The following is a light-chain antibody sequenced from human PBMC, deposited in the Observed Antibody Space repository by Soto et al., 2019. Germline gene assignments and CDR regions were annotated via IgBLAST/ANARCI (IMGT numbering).Light chain of an antibody. V-gene: IGKV1-39*01. CDR1: QNINTY. Sequence: DLQMTQSPSSLSASIGDGVTITCRASQNINTYLNWYQQKPGKAPKLLISAASNLQSGVPSRFXGSGSGTDFTLTISSLQPEDFATYYCQQSFSTLLITFGQETRLEIK. J-gene: IGKJ5*01. CDR3: QQSFSTLLIT. CDR2: AAS.